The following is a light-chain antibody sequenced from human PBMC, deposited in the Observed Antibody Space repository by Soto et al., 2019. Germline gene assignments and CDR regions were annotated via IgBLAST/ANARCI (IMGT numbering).Light chain of an antibody. Sequence: EVVMTQSTATLSVSPGERATLSCRASQSVSSNLAWYQQKPGQAPRLLIYGASTRAAGIPARFSGSGSGTDFTLTITSLQSEDFGVYYCHQHNNWWTFGQGTKVEIK. V-gene: IGKV3-15*01. J-gene: IGKJ1*01. CDR2: GAS. CDR3: HQHNNWWT. CDR1: QSVSSN.